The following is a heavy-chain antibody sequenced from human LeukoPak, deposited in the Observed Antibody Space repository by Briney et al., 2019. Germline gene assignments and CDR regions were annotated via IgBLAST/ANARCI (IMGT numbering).Heavy chain of an antibody. Sequence: GASVKVSCKASGYTFTSYGISWVRQAPGQGLEWMGWISVYNGNTNYAQKLQGRVTITADESTSTAYMELSSLRSEDTAVYYCARAFAASGGCSSTSCYRDMPFDYWGQGTLVTVSS. CDR2: ISVYNGNT. V-gene: IGHV1-18*01. J-gene: IGHJ4*02. CDR3: ARAFAASGGCSSTSCYRDMPFDY. CDR1: GYTFTSYG. D-gene: IGHD2-2*01.